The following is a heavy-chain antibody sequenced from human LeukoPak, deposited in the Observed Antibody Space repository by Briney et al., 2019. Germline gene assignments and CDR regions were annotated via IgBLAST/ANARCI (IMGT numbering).Heavy chain of an antibody. D-gene: IGHD5-18*01. V-gene: IGHV4-30-4*01. CDR2: IYYSGSI. CDR3: ARAIVDTATNFDY. Sequence: SQTLSLTCTVSGGSISSGDYYWSWIRQPPGKGLEWIGYIYYSGSIYYNPSLKSRVTISVDTSKNQFSLKLSSVTAADTAVYYCARAIVDTATNFDYWGQGTLVTVSS. J-gene: IGHJ4*02. CDR1: GGSISSGDYY.